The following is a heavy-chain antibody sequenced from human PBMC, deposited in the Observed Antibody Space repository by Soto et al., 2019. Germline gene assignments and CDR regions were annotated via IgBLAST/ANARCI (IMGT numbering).Heavy chain of an antibody. CDR1: GGSISSGGYY. V-gene: IGHV4-31*03. CDR2: IYYSGST. CDR3: ARYQLLTNWFDP. J-gene: IGHJ5*02. D-gene: IGHD2-2*01. Sequence: SETLSLTCTVSGGSISSGGYYWSWIRQHPGKGLEWIGYIYYSGSTYYNPSLKSRVTISVDTSKNQFSLKLSSVTAADTAVYYCARYQLLTNWFDPWGQGTLVTVTS.